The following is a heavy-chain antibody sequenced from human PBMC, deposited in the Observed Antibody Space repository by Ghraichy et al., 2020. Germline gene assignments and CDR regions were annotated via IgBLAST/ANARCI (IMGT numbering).Heavy chain of an antibody. J-gene: IGHJ5*02. V-gene: IGHV3-30*18. CDR2: ISYGERNK. CDR3: TKDRRSCGSCGGP. D-gene: IGHD2-15*01. Sequence: GGSLRLSCAATGFTFSNYAMHWVRQAPGKGLEWVAVISYGERNKYYEDSVKGRFTISRDNSKNTLYLQMNSLRAEDTAVYYCTKDRRSCGSCGGPWGQGILVTVSS. CDR1: GFTFSNYA.